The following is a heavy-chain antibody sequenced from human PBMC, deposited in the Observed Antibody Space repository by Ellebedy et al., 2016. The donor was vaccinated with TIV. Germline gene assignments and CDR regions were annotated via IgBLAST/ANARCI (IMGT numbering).Heavy chain of an antibody. V-gene: IGHV1-69*13. CDR2: IIPIFGTA. CDR1: GGTFSSYA. CDR3: ARGRQEDFYYYYGMDV. J-gene: IGHJ6*02. D-gene: IGHD2/OR15-2a*01. Sequence: SVKVSCXASGGTFSSYAISWVRQAPGQGLEWMGGIIPIFGTANYAQKFQGRVTITADESTSTAYMELSSLRSEDTAVYYCARGRQEDFYYYYGMDVWGQGTTVTVSS.